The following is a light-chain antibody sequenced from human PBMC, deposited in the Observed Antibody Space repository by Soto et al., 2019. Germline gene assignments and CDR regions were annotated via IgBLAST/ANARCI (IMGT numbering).Light chain of an antibody. CDR1: QSISSW. CDR3: QHRWT. CDR2: DAS. V-gene: IGKV1-5*01. Sequence: SKMTHSPSTLSASVGDRVTIACRASQSISSWLACYQQKLGKAPKLLIYDASSLESGVPSRFSGSGSGTEFTLTISSLQPDDFATYYCQHRWTFGQGTKVDI. J-gene: IGKJ1*01.